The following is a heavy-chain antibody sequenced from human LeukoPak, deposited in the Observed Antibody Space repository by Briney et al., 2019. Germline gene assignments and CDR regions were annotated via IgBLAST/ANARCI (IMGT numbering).Heavy chain of an antibody. CDR1: GYTFTTYD. D-gene: IGHD6-19*01. CDR2: MNPNSGYT. V-gene: IGHV1-8*03. CDR3: ARVAGSIDY. Sequence: ASVSVSCKASGYTFTTYDINWVRQAPGQGVEWMGWMNPNSGYTDYAETLKGRVTITREKSISTAYMELSSLRSEDTAVYYCARVAGSIDYWGQGTLVTVSS. J-gene: IGHJ4*02.